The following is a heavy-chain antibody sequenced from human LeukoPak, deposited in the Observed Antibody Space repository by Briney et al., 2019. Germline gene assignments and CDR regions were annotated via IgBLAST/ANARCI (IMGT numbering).Heavy chain of an antibody. D-gene: IGHD3-22*01. V-gene: IGHV7-4-1*02. CDR2: INTNTGNP. Sequence: ASVKVSCKASGYTFSTYVMNWVRQAPGQGLEWMGWINTNTGNPTYAQGFTGRFVFSLDTSVSTAYLQISSLKAEDTAVYYCASYAGYYYDSSGYLRVPFDYWGQGTLVTVSS. CDR3: ASYAGYYYDSSGYLRVPFDY. J-gene: IGHJ4*02. CDR1: GYTFSTYV.